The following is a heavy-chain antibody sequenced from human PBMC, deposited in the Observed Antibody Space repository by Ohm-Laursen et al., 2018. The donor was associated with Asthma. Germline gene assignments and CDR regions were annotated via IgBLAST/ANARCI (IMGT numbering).Heavy chain of an antibody. V-gene: IGHV4-31*02. Sequence: TLSLTWTVSGGSISSGGYYWSWIRQHPGKGLEWIGYIYYSGSTYYNPSLKSRVTISVDTSKNQFSLKLSSVTAADTAVYYCARVKVDTAMVLFDYWGQGTLVTVSS. CDR2: IYYSGST. CDR3: ARVKVDTAMVLFDY. D-gene: IGHD5-18*01. CDR1: GGSISSGGYY. J-gene: IGHJ4*02.